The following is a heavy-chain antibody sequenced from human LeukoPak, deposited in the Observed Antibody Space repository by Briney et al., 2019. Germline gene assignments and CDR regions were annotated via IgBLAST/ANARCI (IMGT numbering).Heavy chain of an antibody. CDR2: ISSSSSYI. CDR1: GFTFSSYS. CDR3: ARDIQPYQGDGSYS. Sequence: GGSLRLSCAASGFTFSSYSMNWVRQAPGKGLEWVSSISSSSSYIYYADSVKGRFTISRDNAKNSLYLQMNSLRAEDTAVYYCARDIQPYQGDGSYSWGQGTLVTVSS. J-gene: IGHJ4*02. V-gene: IGHV3-21*01. D-gene: IGHD1-26*01.